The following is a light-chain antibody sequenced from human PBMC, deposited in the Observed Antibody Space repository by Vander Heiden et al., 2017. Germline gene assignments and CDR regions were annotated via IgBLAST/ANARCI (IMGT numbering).Light chain of an antibody. CDR1: QDISNY. V-gene: IGKV1-33*01. CDR3: QQDDNLPVT. Sequence: SHITDSPLSLSASVGASLTITCQVSQDISNYLNWYQQKPGKAPKLLIYDASNLETGVPSRFSGSGSGTDFTFTISSLQPEDVATYYCQQDDNLPVTFGGGTKVEIK. CDR2: DAS. J-gene: IGKJ4*01.